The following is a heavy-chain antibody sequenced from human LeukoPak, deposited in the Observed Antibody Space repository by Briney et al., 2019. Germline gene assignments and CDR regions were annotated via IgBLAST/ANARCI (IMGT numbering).Heavy chain of an antibody. Sequence: ASVKVSCKASGYIFTKYVVHWVRQAPGQRPGWMGWIKAGNGDTKYSQNFQDRLTITRDTSASTVYMELSSLKSEDTALYYCARDDCGDTCYPGGYWGQGTLVTVSS. CDR3: ARDDCGDTCYPGGY. D-gene: IGHD2-21*01. V-gene: IGHV1-3*01. CDR1: GYIFTKYV. J-gene: IGHJ4*02. CDR2: IKAGNGDT.